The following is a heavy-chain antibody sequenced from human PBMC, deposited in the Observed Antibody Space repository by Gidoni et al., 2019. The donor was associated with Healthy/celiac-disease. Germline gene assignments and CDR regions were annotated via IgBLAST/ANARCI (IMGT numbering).Heavy chain of an antibody. CDR3: VKDSYEYSYGYRLYYFDY. J-gene: IGHJ4*02. CDR1: GFTFSSYA. CDR2: ISSNGGST. V-gene: IGHV3-64D*08. Sequence: EVQLVESGGGLVQPGGSLSLSCSASGFTFSSYAMHWVRQAPGKGLEYVSSISSNGGSTYYADSVKGRFTISRDNSKNTLYLQMSSLRAEDTAVYYCVKDSYEYSYGYRLYYFDYWGQGTLVTVSS. D-gene: IGHD5-18*01.